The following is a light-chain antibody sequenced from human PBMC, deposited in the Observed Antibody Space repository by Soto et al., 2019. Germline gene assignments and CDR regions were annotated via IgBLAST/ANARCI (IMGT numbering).Light chain of an antibody. CDR3: QQYIRSVT. Sequence: EIVLTQSPGSLSLSPGQRATLSCRASQSVDTTFFAWYQKKPGRAPRLLIYGASKRATGIPYRFSGSGSGTDFTRIRTRLEPEDFAVYYCQQYIRSVTFGQGTKVEIK. CDR1: QSVDTTF. CDR2: GAS. J-gene: IGKJ1*01. V-gene: IGKV3-20*01.